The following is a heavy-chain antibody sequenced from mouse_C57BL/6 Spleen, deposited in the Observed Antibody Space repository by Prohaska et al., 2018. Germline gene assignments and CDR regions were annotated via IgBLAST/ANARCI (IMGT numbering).Heavy chain of an antibody. J-gene: IGHJ3*01. Sequence: IRQFPGNKLEWMGYISYDGSNNYNPSLKNRISITRDTSKNQCFLKLNSVTTEDTATYYCAREGSSGYWFAYWGQGTLVTVSA. D-gene: IGHD3-2*02. V-gene: IGHV3-6*01. CDR3: AREGSSGYWFAY. CDR2: ISYDGSN.